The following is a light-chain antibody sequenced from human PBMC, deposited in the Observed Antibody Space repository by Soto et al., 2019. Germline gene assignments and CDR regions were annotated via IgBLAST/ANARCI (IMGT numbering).Light chain of an antibody. Sequence: QSVLTQPASVSGSPGQSITMSCTGTSSDVGGYNFVSWYQHHPGKAPKLMIYEVSSRPSGVSNRFSGSKSGNTASLTISGLQAEDEADYYCTSYASSSTLLFGTGTKVTVL. CDR3: TSYASSSTLL. J-gene: IGLJ1*01. CDR1: SSDVGGYNF. V-gene: IGLV2-14*01. CDR2: EVS.